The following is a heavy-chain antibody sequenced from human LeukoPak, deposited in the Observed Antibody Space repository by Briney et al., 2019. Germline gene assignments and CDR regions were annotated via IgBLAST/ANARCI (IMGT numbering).Heavy chain of an antibody. Sequence: GGSLRLSCAASGFPFSSHWMHWVRQAPGKGLVWVSRINSDGSITSYADSVKGRFTISRDNAKDTLYLQMNSLRAEDAAVYYCASPMWDTAIHDYWGQGTLVTVSS. V-gene: IGHV3-74*01. CDR1: GFPFSSHW. CDR2: INSDGSIT. J-gene: IGHJ4*02. D-gene: IGHD5-18*01. CDR3: ASPMWDTAIHDY.